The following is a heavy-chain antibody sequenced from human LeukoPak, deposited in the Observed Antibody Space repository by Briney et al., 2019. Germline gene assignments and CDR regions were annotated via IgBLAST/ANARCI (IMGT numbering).Heavy chain of an antibody. CDR2: IYYSGST. CDR1: GGSISSGDYY. Sequence: SQTLSLTCTVSGGSISSGDYYWSWIRQPPGKGLEWIGYIYYSGSTYYNPSLKSRVTISVDTSKNQFSLKLSSVTAADTAVYYCARDGVWGSSSQGPFDPWGEGTLVTVSS. V-gene: IGHV4-30-4*08. J-gene: IGHJ5*02. CDR3: ARDGVWGSSSQGPFDP. D-gene: IGHD6-6*01.